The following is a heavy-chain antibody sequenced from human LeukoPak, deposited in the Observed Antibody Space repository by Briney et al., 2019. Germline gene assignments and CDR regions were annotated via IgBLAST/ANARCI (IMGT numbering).Heavy chain of an antibody. J-gene: IGHJ4*02. V-gene: IGHV4-39*07. D-gene: IGHD2-15*01. CDR3: AREGRYCSGGSCYVDY. Sequence: PSETLSLTCTVSGGSISSGSYYWGWIRQPPGKGLEWIGSIYYSGSTYYNPSLKSRVTISVDTSKNQFSLKLSSVTAADTAVYYCAREGRYCSGGSCYVDYWGQGTLVTVSS. CDR2: IYYSGST. CDR1: GGSISSGSYY.